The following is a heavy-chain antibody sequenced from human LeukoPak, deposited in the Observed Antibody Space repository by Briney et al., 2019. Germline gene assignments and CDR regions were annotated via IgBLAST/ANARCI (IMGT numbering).Heavy chain of an antibody. D-gene: IGHD7-27*01. CDR1: GFTVSSNY. J-gene: IGHJ4*02. CDR3: ARDQNGGWGYAGIDY. Sequence: PGGSLRLSCAASGFTVSSNYMSWVRQAPGKGLEWVSVIYSGGSTYYADSVKGRFTISRDNSKNTLYLQMNSLRAEDTAVYYCARDQNGGWGYAGIDYWGQGNLVIVSS. CDR2: IYSGGST. V-gene: IGHV3-66*01.